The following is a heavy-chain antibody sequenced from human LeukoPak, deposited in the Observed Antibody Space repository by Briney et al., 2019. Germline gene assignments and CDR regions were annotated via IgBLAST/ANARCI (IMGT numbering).Heavy chain of an antibody. Sequence: PGGSLRLSCTASGFTFGDYAMTWVRQAPGKGLEWVSYIRSSSRTIYYADSVKGRFTISRDNAKNSLYLQMNSLRAEDTAVYYCARDGSGRVPEMSAPDYWGQGTLVTVSS. CDR3: ARDGSGRVPEMSAPDY. CDR2: IRSSSRTI. V-gene: IGHV3-48*01. CDR1: GFTFGDYA. J-gene: IGHJ4*02. D-gene: IGHD3-10*01.